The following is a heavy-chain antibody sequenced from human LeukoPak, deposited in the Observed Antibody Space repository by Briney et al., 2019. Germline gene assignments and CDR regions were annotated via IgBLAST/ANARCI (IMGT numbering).Heavy chain of an antibody. CDR2: INPNSGGT. J-gene: IGHJ4*02. D-gene: IGHD3-3*01. V-gene: IGHV1-2*02. CDR3: ARGGHVLRFLEVY. Sequence: ASVKVSCKASGYTFTDYYMHWVRQAPGQGLEWMGWINPNSGGTNLAQKFQGRVTMTRDTSISTAYIELSRLRSDDTAVYYCARGGHVLRFLEVYWGQGTLVTVSS. CDR1: GYTFTDYY.